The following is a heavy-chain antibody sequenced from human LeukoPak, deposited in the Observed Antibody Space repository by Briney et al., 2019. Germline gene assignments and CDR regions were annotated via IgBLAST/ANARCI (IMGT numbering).Heavy chain of an antibody. CDR2: IGISGVTT. J-gene: IGHJ4*02. Sequence: LSLTCTVSGGSISSGGYSWSWVRQAPGKGLEWVSGIGISGVTTYYADSVKGRFTISRDNSKNTLYLQMNSLRAEDTAFYYCAKDHGSGSYYNLPDYWGQGTLVTVSS. CDR1: GGSISSGGYS. D-gene: IGHD3-10*01. V-gene: IGHV3-23*01. CDR3: AKDHGSGSYYNLPDY.